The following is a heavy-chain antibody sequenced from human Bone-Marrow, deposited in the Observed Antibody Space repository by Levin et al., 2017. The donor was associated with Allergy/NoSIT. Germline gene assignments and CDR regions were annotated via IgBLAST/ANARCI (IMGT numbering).Heavy chain of an antibody. J-gene: IGHJ6*04. CDR1: GYTFTSYD. V-gene: IGHV1-8*01. Sequence: ASVKVSCKASGYTFTSYDINWVRQATGQGLEWMGWMNPNSGNTGYAQKFQGRVTMTRNTSISTAYMELSSLRSEDTAVYYCARGPEGAVIPYYYGMDVWGKGTTVTVSS. D-gene: IGHD1-14*01. CDR3: ARGPEGAVIPYYYGMDV. CDR2: MNPNSGNT.